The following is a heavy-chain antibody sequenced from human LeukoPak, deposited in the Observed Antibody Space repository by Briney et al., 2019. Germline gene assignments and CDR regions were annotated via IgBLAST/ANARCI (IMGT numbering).Heavy chain of an antibody. CDR3: ARGSNSPDY. V-gene: IGHV4-59*01. J-gene: IGHJ4*02. D-gene: IGHD4-23*01. Sequence: PSETLSLTCTVSGDSISSYHWSWIRQPPAKRLEWTGYFYYSGSTTYNPSLKSRLTISVDTSKNQFSLKLTSVSAADTAVYFCARGSNSPDYWGQGTLVTVSS. CDR1: GDSISSYH. CDR2: FYYSGST.